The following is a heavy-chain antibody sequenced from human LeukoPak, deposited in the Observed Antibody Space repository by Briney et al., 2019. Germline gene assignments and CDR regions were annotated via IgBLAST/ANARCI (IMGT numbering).Heavy chain of an antibody. CDR3: ARDPDYGDPPY. CDR2: IYYSGST. V-gene: IGHV4-39*07. J-gene: IGHJ4*02. Sequence: KPSETLSLTCTVSGGSISSSSYYWGWIRQPPGKGLEWIGSIYYSGSTYYNPSLKSRVTISVDTSKNQFSLKLSSVTAADTAVYYCARDPDYGDPPYWGQGTLVTVSS. D-gene: IGHD4-17*01. CDR1: GGSISSSSYY.